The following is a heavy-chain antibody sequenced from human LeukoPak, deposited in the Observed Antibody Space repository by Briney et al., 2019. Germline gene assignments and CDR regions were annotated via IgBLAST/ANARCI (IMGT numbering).Heavy chain of an antibody. D-gene: IGHD6-19*01. V-gene: IGHV4-59*01. CDR1: GGSISSYY. J-gene: IGHJ3*02. CDR3: ARTPLRYSSGPDAFDI. Sequence: SETLSLTCTVSGGSISSYYWSWIRQPPGKGLELVGYIHYTGSSNYNPSLKSRVTISVDTSKNQFSLNLNSVTAADTAVYYCARTPLRYSSGPDAFDIWGQGTMVTVSS. CDR2: IHYTGSS.